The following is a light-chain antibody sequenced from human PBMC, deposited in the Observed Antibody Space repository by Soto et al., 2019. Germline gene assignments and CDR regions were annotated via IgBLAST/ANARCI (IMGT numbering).Light chain of an antibody. CDR3: QQLNSYLFT. CDR2: AAS. J-gene: IGKJ3*01. V-gene: IGKV1-9*01. Sequence: DIQLTQSPSFLSASVGDRVTITCRASQGISSYLAWYQQKPGKAPKLLIYAASTLQTGVPSRFSGSGSGTQFTLTISRLQPEDLATYYCQQLNSYLFTFGPGTKVDIK. CDR1: QGISSY.